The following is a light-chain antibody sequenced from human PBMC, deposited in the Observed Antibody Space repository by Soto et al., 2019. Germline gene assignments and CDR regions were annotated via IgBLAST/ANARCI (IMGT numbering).Light chain of an antibody. V-gene: IGKV1-6*01. Sequence: AIQMTQSPSSLSASVGDRVTITCRASQGIRNDLGWYQQKPGKAPKLLIYDASSLQSRVPSRFSGSGSGTDFTLTISRLQPEYCATYYYLQDYSHPWTCGQGTNVEIK. CDR2: DAS. CDR1: QGIRND. J-gene: IGKJ1*01. CDR3: LQDYSHPWT.